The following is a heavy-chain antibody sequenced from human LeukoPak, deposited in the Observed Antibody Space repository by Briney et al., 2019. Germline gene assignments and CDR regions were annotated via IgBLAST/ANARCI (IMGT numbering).Heavy chain of an antibody. CDR1: GYTFTSYD. CDR3: ARGQVVPAAINWFDP. D-gene: IGHD2-2*02. J-gene: IGHJ5*02. Sequence: ASVKVSCKASGYTFTSYDINWVRRATGQGLEWMGWMNPNSGNTGYAQKFQGRVTITRNTSISTAYMELSSLRSEDTAVYYCARGQVVPAAINWFDPWGQGTLVTVSS. V-gene: IGHV1-8*03. CDR2: MNPNSGNT.